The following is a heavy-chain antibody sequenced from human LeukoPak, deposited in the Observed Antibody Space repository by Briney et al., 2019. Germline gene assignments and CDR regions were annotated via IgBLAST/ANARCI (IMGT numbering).Heavy chain of an antibody. D-gene: IGHD6-13*01. J-gene: IGHJ4*02. CDR3: ARGKQDFDN. CDR2: TNGDGSST. V-gene: IGHV3-74*01. Sequence: GGSLRLSCAASGFTFSSYWMHWVRQAPGKGLVWVSRTNGDGSSTTYADSVKGRLTISRDNAKNTLYLQMNSLRAEEAAVYYCARGKQDFDNWGQGTAVTVSS. CDR1: GFTFSSYW.